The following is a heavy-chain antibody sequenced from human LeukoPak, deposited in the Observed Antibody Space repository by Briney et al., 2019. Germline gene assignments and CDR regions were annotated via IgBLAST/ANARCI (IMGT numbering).Heavy chain of an antibody. CDR2: ISGRGDGT. V-gene: IGHV3-23*01. J-gene: IGHJ4*02. CDR1: GFTFNTYT. D-gene: IGHD3-10*01. Sequence: PGESLRLSCAASGFTFNTYTMNWVRQAPGKGLEWVAAISGRGDGTYYADFVKGRFTISRDNSKNTLFLQMNSLRVEDTATYYCAKGTERYREVSSFDSWGRGTLVAVS. CDR3: AKGTERYREVSSFDS.